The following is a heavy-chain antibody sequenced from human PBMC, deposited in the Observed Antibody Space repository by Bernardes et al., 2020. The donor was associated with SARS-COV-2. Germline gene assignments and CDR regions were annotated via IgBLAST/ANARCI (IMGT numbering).Heavy chain of an antibody. J-gene: IGHJ4*02. CDR3: ARLRASGSWYFDD. CDR1: GGSVSSNSNS. CDR2: IYYGGST. V-gene: IGHV4-39*01. D-gene: IGHD3-10*01. Sequence: SETLSLTCTFSGGSVSSNSNSWGWLRQPPVEGLEWIGLIYYGGSTYYNPSLQSRVTESVDTSKSQVSLRLSSVTAADTAVYYCARLRASGSWYFDDWGQGTLVTVSS.